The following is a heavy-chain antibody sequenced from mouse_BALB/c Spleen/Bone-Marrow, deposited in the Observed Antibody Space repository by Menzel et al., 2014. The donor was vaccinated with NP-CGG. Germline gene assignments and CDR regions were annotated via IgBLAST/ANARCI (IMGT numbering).Heavy chain of an antibody. CDR2: IFPGTGTT. CDR1: GYTFTNYW. V-gene: IGHV1S132*01. Sequence: QVQLQQSGAELVKPGASVKLSCKTSGYTFTNYWIQWVKQRPGQGLGWIGEIFPGTGTTYYNEKFKGKATLTIDTSSSTAYMQLSSLTSEDSAVYLCARHYYGSSDAMDYWGQGTSVTVSS. J-gene: IGHJ4*01. D-gene: IGHD1-1*01. CDR3: ARHYYGSSDAMDY.